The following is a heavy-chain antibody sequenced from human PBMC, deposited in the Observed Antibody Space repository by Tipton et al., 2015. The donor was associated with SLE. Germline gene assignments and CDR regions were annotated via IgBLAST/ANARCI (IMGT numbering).Heavy chain of an antibody. D-gene: IGHD3-22*01. V-gene: IGHV3-66*01. CDR3: ARSGAGYYSSGYFDN. CDR2: IYNSGTT. CDR1: GFTFDDYA. Sequence: SLRLSCATSGFTFDDYAMHWVRQAPGKGLEWVAVIYNSGTTFYADSVRDRFTISRDSLKNTLYLQLNSLSLEDAAVYYCARSGAGYYSSGYFDNWGPGTLVTVSS. J-gene: IGHJ4*02.